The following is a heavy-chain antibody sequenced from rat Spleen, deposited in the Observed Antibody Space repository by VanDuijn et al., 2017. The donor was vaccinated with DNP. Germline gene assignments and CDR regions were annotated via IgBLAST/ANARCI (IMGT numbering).Heavy chain of an antibody. D-gene: IGHD1-1*01. V-gene: IGHV3-1*01. CDR3: ARWVYYYFDY. Sequence: EVQLQESGSGLVKPSQSLSLTCSVTGYSITNYYWGWIRKFPGNKMEYIGHINYSGSTTYTPSLKSRISITRDTSKNQFFLQLNSVTTEDTATYYCARWVYYYFDYWGQGVMVTISS. CDR2: INYSGST. CDR1: GYSITNYY. J-gene: IGHJ2*01.